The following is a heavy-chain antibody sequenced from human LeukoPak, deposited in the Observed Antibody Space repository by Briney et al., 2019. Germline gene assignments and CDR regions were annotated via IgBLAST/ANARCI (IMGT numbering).Heavy chain of an antibody. Sequence: SETLSLTCTVSGGSISSYYWSWLRQPPGRGLEWIGYIYYSGSTNYNPSLKSRVTISVDTSKNQFSLKLSSVTAADTAVYYCARDGLGGFFDYWGQGTLVTVSS. D-gene: IGHD3-16*01. V-gene: IGHV4-59*01. CDR3: ARDGLGGFFDY. CDR1: GGSISSYY. J-gene: IGHJ4*02. CDR2: IYYSGST.